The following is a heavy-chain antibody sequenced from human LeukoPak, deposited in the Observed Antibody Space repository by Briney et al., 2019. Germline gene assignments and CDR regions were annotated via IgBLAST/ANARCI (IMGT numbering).Heavy chain of an antibody. V-gene: IGHV4-61*01. D-gene: IGHD2/OR15-2a*01. J-gene: IGHJ4*02. Sequence: SETLSLTCTVSGGSISGGSYYWSWIRQPPGKGLEWIGYIYYSGSTKYNLSLKSRVTISVDTSKNLLSLKLSSVTAADTAVYYCARVEYGLFDYWGQGTLVTVSS. CDR3: ARVEYGLFDY. CDR1: GGSISGGSYY. CDR2: IYYSGST.